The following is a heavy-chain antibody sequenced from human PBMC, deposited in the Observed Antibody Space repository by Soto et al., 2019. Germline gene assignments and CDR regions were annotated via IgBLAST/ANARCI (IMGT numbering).Heavy chain of an antibody. V-gene: IGHV1-46*01. CDR3: AREPMVRGVTPLPWFDP. CDR1: GYTFTNYY. D-gene: IGHD3-10*01. CDR2: INPSGGSA. Sequence: ASVKGSCKASGYTFTNYYMHWVRQAPGQGLEWMGIINPSGGSASYAQKFQGRVTMTRDTSTSTVYMELSSLRSEDTAVYYCAREPMVRGVTPLPWFDPWGQGTLVTVSS. J-gene: IGHJ5*02.